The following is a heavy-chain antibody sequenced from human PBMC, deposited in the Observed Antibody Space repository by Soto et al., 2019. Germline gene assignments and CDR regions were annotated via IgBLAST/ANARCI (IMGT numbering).Heavy chain of an antibody. Sequence: QPGGSLRLSCAASGLAFSNYAFHWVRQAPGKGLEWVAVISYDGSNKYYADSMRGRFTISRDNSRNTLYLQMNTLRPEETAIYYCVKDRWQLSALDMWGQGTTVTVSS. CDR1: GLAFSNYA. CDR2: ISYDGSNK. V-gene: IGHV3-30-3*01. J-gene: IGHJ3*02. CDR3: VKDRWQLSALDM. D-gene: IGHD3-16*02.